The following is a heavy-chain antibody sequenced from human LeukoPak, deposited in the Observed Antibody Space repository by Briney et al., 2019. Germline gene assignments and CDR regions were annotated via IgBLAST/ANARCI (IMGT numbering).Heavy chain of an antibody. CDR2: INYKGGPT. V-gene: IGHV3-64*02. J-gene: IGHJ4*02. Sequence: LAGGSLRLSCAASGFTLSSFSMPWVRQSPGRGLEYVSAINYKGGPTYYADSVKGRFTISTDNSKNTLFLQMASLRDEDMGVYYCARVGPATAFDYWGQGTHVTVSS. CDR1: GFTLSSFS. CDR3: ARVGPATAFDY.